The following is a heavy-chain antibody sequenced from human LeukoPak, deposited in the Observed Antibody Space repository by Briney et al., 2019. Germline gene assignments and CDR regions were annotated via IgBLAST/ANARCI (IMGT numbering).Heavy chain of an antibody. J-gene: IGHJ4*02. D-gene: IGHD5-12*01. Sequence: PSQTLSLTCTVSGGSISSGGYYWSWIRQHPGKGLEWIGYTYYSGGTYYNPSLKSRVTISVDTSKNQFSLKLTSVTAADTAVYYCARAPYSGYDSGFDYWGQGTLVTVSS. V-gene: IGHV4-31*03. CDR1: GGSISSGGYY. CDR2: TYYSGGT. CDR3: ARAPYSGYDSGFDY.